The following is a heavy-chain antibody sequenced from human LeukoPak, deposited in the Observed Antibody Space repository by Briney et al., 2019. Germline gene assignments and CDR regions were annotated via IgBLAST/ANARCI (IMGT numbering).Heavy chain of an antibody. CDR1: GFTFSSYG. V-gene: IGHV3-30*18. CDR3: AKDQVAAADYYFDY. D-gene: IGHD6-13*01. J-gene: IGHJ4*02. CDR2: ISYDGSNK. Sequence: GGSLRLSCAASGFTFSSYGMHWVRQAPGKGLEWVAVISYDGSNKYYADSVKGRFTISRDNSKNTLYLQMNSLRAEDTAVYYCAKDQVAAADYYFDYWGQGTLVTVSS.